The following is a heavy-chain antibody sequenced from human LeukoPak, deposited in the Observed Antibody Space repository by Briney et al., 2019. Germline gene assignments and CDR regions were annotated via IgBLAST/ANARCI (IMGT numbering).Heavy chain of an antibody. CDR3: ARVGGYSGHEEAGGY. V-gene: IGHV4-39*07. CDR1: GGSISSSSYY. D-gene: IGHD5-12*01. Sequence: PSETLSLTCTVSGGSISSSSYYWGWIRQPPGKGLEWIGSIYYSGSTYYNPSLKSRVTISVDTSKNQFSLKLSSVTAADTAVYYCARVGGYSGHEEAGGYWGQGTLVTVSS. CDR2: IYYSGST. J-gene: IGHJ4*02.